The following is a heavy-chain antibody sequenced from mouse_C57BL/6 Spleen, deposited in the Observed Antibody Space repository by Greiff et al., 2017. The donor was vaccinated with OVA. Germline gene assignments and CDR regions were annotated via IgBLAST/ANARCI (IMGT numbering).Heavy chain of an antibody. J-gene: IGHJ1*03. Sequence: QVQLQQPGAELVKPGASVKMSCKASGYTFTSYWITWVKQRPGQGLEWIGDIYPGSGSTNYNEKLKSKATLTVDTSSSTAYMQLSSLTSEDSAVYYCARDYYGSSPWYFDVWGTGTTVTVSS. CDR2: IYPGSGST. D-gene: IGHD1-1*01. CDR1: GYTFTSYW. CDR3: ARDYYGSSPWYFDV. V-gene: IGHV1-55*01.